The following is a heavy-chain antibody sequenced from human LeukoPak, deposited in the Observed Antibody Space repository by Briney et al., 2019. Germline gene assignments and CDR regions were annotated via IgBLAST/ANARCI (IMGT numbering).Heavy chain of an antibody. D-gene: IGHD5-12*01. CDR2: IYYSGST. Sequence: PSETLSLTCTVSGGSISSYYWSWIRQPPGKGLEWIGYIYYSGSTNYNPSLKSRVTISVDTSKNQFSLKLSSVTAADTAVYYCARVRGYSAPEYYFDYWGQGTLVTVSS. J-gene: IGHJ4*02. V-gene: IGHV4-59*01. CDR3: ARVRGYSAPEYYFDY. CDR1: GGSISSYY.